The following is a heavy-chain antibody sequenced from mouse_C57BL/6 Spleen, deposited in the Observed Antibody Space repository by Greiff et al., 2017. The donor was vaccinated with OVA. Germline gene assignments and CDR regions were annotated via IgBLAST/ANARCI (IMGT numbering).Heavy chain of an antibody. CDR1: GYTFTDYE. Sequence: QVQLQQSGAELVRPGASVTLSCKASGYTFTDYEMHWVKQTPVHGLEWIGAIDPETGGTAYNQKFKGKAILTADKSSSTAYMELRSLTSEDSAVYYCTRDGNYEDFDYWGQGTTHTVSS. CDR2: IDPETGGT. J-gene: IGHJ2*01. V-gene: IGHV1-15*01. D-gene: IGHD2-1*01. CDR3: TRDGNYEDFDY.